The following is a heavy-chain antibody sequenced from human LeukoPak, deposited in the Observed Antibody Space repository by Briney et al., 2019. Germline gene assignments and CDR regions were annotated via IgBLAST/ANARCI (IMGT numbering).Heavy chain of an antibody. CDR1: GFTFSSYG. J-gene: IGHJ4*02. CDR2: ISVGGGNT. CDR3: AKAPHRYGSWSSYFDY. Sequence: GGSLRLSCEASGFTFSSYGMSWVRQAPGKGLEWVSGISVGGGNTFYADSVKGRFTISRDNSKNTLYLQMNSLRAEDTAVYYCAKAPHRYGSWSSYFDYWGQGTLVTVSS. D-gene: IGHD3-10*01. V-gene: IGHV3-23*01.